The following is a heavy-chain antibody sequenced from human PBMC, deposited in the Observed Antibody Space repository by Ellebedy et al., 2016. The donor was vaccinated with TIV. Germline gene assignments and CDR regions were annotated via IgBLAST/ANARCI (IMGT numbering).Heavy chain of an antibody. J-gene: IGHJ4*02. Sequence: ASVKVSXXASGYTFTSQDLNWVRQAPGQGLEWMGWISAYNGNTNYAQKLQGRVTMTTDTSTSTAYMELRSLRSDDTAVYYCATGSRGSGSLYFDYWGQGTLVTVSS. CDR3: ATGSRGSGSLYFDY. CDR2: ISAYNGNT. V-gene: IGHV1-18*01. CDR1: GYTFTSQD. D-gene: IGHD3-10*01.